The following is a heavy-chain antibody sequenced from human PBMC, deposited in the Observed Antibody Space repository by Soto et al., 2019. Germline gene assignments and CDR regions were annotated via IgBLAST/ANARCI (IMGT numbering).Heavy chain of an antibody. Sequence: QVLLQESGPGLVRPSQTLSLTCAVPSGSITSGGFYWHWVRQRPGEGLEWIGYIFHSGSIYYNPSLRSRVSMSMDTSNDRCSLNLRSVTAADTAVYFCARGGTVDNWFDTRGQGTLVTVSS. V-gene: IGHV4-31*02. D-gene: IGHD1-26*01. CDR2: IFHSGSI. CDR3: ARGGTVDNWFDT. J-gene: IGHJ5*02. CDR1: SGSITSGGFY.